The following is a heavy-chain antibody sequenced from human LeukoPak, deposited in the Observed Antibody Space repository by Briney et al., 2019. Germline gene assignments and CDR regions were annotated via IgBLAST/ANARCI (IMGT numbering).Heavy chain of an antibody. V-gene: IGHV3-74*01. Sequence: GESLRLSCAASGFTFSSYWMHWVRQAPGKGLVWVSRINSDGSSTSYADSVKGRFTISRDNAKNSLYLQMNSLRAEDTAVYYCASSSRGDFWSGYYSVHWFDPWGQGTLVTVSS. CDR3: ASSSRGDFWSGYYSVHWFDP. CDR1: GFTFSSYW. J-gene: IGHJ5*02. D-gene: IGHD3-3*01. CDR2: INSDGSST.